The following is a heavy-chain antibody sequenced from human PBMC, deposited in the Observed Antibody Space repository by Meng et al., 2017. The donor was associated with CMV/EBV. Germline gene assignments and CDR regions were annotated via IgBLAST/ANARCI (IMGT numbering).Heavy chain of an antibody. J-gene: IGHJ5*02. CDR1: GFTVSTNY. CDR3: ARGGAFDR. Sequence: SLRLSCAASGFTVSTNYMNWVRQAPGKGLEWVSVIYTAGDTYYADSVKGRFTISRDNSKSTVYLQMNSLRAEDTAVYYCARGGAFDRWGQETLVTVSS. CDR2: IYTAGDT. V-gene: IGHV3-66*02. D-gene: IGHD3-16*01.